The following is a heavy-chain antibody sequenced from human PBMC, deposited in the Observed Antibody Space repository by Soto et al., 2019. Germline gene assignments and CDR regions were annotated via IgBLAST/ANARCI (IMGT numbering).Heavy chain of an antibody. J-gene: IGHJ4*02. CDR1: GFPFRDYW. CDR3: AREYSWSSD. D-gene: IGHD6-6*01. Sequence: EVQLVESGGGLVQPGGSLRLSCAASGFPFRDYWMTWVRQAPGKGLEWVANIKQDGSEKYYVDSVKGRFTISRDNAKNTQYLPMNCLRAEDTAMYYCAREYSWSSDWGQGTLVTVSS. V-gene: IGHV3-7*01. CDR2: IKQDGSEK.